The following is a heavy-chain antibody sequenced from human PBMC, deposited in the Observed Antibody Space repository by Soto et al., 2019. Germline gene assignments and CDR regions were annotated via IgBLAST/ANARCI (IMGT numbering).Heavy chain of an antibody. J-gene: IGHJ4*02. D-gene: IGHD3-16*01. CDR1: GGTFSSYA. Sequence: SVKVSCKASGGTFSSYAISWVRQAPGQGLEWMGGIIPIFGTANYAQKFQGRVTITADESTSTAYMELSSLRSEDTAVYYCARDQFIMTRLHRSFDYWGQGTLVTVSS. CDR2: IIPIFGTA. V-gene: IGHV1-69*13. CDR3: ARDQFIMTRLHRSFDY.